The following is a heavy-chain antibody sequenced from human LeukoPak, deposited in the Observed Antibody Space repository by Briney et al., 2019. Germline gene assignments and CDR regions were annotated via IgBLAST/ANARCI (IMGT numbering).Heavy chain of an antibody. CDR1: GYSISSGYY. CDR3: ARERMELPDYYYYYGMDV. CDR2: IYHSGST. J-gene: IGHJ6*04. Sequence: SETLSLTCAVSGYSISSGYYWGWIRQPPGKGLEWIGSIYHSGSTYYNPSLKSRVTISVDTSKNQFSLELSSVTAADTAVYYCARERMELPDYYYYYGMDVWGKGTTVTVSS. V-gene: IGHV4-38-2*02. D-gene: IGHD1-7*01.